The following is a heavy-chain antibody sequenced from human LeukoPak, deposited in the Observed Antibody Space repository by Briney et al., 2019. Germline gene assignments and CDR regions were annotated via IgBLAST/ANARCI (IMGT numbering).Heavy chain of an antibody. CDR1: GGSISSSSYY. V-gene: IGHV4-39*07. CDR2: IYYSGST. CDR3: ARVVVLMVYAVYYFDY. D-gene: IGHD2-8*01. J-gene: IGHJ4*02. Sequence: SETLSLTCTASGGSISSSSYYWGWIRQPPGKGLEWIGSIYYSGSTYYNPSLKSRVTISVDTSKNQFSLKLSSVTAADTAVYYCARVVVLMVYAVYYFDYWGQGTLVTVSS.